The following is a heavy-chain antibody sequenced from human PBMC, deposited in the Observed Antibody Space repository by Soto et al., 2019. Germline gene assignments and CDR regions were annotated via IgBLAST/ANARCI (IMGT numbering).Heavy chain of an antibody. V-gene: IGHV3-23*01. CDR2: ISGSGDNT. J-gene: IGHJ4*02. CDR3: AKDRGMTTVTTVDY. D-gene: IGHD4-17*01. CDR1: GFTFTNYA. Sequence: EVQLLESGGGLVQPGGSLRLSCVASGFTFTNYAMSWVRQAPEKGLEWVSTISGSGDNTYYVDSVKGRFTISRDNSKNPLYLQMNNLRAEDTAVYFCAKDRGMTTVTTVDYWCQGALVTVSS.